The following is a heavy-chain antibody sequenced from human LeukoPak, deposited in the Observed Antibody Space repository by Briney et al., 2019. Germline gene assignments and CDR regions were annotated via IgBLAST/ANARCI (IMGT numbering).Heavy chain of an antibody. Sequence: LGGSLRLSCAASGFTFSSYAMSWVRQAPGKGLEWVSAISGSGGSTYYADSVKGRFTISRDNSKNTLYLQMNSLRAEDTAVYYCAKDPRYSYGHNGLDYWGQGTLVTVSS. CDR1: GFTFSSYA. D-gene: IGHD5-18*01. CDR3: AKDPRYSYGHNGLDY. V-gene: IGHV3-23*01. J-gene: IGHJ4*02. CDR2: ISGSGGST.